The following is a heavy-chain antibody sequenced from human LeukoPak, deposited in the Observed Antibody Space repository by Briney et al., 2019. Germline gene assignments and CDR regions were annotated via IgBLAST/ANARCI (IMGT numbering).Heavy chain of an antibody. CDR3: AQLSGSYDYFDY. CDR1: GGSFSGYY. D-gene: IGHD1-26*01. CDR2: IYYSGST. Sequence: SETLSLTCAVYGGSFSGYYWSWIRQPPGKGLEWIGYIYYSGSTNYNPSLKSRVTISVDTSKNQFSLKLSSVTAADTAVYYCAQLSGSYDYFDYWGQGTLVTVSS. J-gene: IGHJ4*02. V-gene: IGHV4-59*08.